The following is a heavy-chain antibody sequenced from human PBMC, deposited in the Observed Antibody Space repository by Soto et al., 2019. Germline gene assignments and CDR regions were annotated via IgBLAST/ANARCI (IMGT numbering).Heavy chain of an antibody. Sequence: GASVKVSCKASGYTFTSYDINWVRQATGQGLEWMGWMNPNSGNTGYAQKFQGRVTMTRNTSISTAYMELSGLRSEDTAVYYCARGPIIVGLSGDAFDIWGQGTMVTVSS. V-gene: IGHV1-8*01. D-gene: IGHD1-26*01. J-gene: IGHJ3*02. CDR1: GYTFTSYD. CDR2: MNPNSGNT. CDR3: ARGPIIVGLSGDAFDI.